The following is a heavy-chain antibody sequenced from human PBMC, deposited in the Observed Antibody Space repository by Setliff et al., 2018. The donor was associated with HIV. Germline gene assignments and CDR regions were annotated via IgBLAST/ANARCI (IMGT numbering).Heavy chain of an antibody. Sequence: GESLKISCKGSGYSFTDYWIGWVRQMPGKGLEYMGIIYPGDSDSKYSPSLQGQVTFSADKSISTAYLQWSSLKASDSGMYYCARGIAALTASFDSWGQGSLVTVSS. CDR3: ARGIAALTASFDS. J-gene: IGHJ4*02. CDR2: IYPGDSDS. D-gene: IGHD2-21*02. V-gene: IGHV5-51*01. CDR1: GYSFTDYW.